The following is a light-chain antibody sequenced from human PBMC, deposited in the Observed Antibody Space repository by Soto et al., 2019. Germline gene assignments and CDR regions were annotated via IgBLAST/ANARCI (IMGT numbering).Light chain of an antibody. V-gene: IGKV1-5*03. CDR2: KAS. J-gene: IGKJ1*01. Sequence: DIQMTQSPSTLSASVGDRVTNTCRASQSISSWLAWYQQKPGKAPKLLIYKASSLESGVPSRFSGSGSGTEFTLTITSLQPDDFATYDCQQYNSYSPWTFGQGTKVEIK. CDR3: QQYNSYSPWT. CDR1: QSISSW.